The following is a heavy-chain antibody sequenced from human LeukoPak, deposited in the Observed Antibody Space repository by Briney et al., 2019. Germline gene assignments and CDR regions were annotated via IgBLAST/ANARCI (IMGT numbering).Heavy chain of an antibody. CDR1: GFIFSTYS. Sequence: GGSLRLSCAASGFIFSTYSMNWVRQAPGKGLEWVSSISSSSSYIYYADSVKGRCTISRDNSKNTLYLQMNSLRPEDTAVYYCARARSIVGVSPFQHWGQGTLVTVSS. J-gene: IGHJ1*01. CDR3: ARARSIVGVSPFQH. V-gene: IGHV3-21*01. D-gene: IGHD1-26*01. CDR2: ISSSSSYI.